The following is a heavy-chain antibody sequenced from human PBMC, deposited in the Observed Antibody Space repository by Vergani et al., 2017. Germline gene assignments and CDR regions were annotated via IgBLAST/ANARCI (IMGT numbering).Heavy chain of an antibody. CDR1: GFPFSSYS. Sequence: EVQLVESGGGLVKPGGSLRLSCAASGFPFSSYSMNWVRPAPEKGLEWVSSISSSSSYIYHADSLKGRFTITRDNATNSLYLQMNSLRAEDTAVYYCAGDWSSGSNPLGRSFDYWGQGTLVTVSS. CDR3: AGDWSSGSNPLGRSFDY. D-gene: IGHD1-26*01. V-gene: IGHV3-21*01. CDR2: ISSSSSYI. J-gene: IGHJ4*02.